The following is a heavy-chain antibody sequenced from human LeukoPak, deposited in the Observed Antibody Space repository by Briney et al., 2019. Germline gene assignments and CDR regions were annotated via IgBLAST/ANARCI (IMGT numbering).Heavy chain of an antibody. Sequence: GGSLRLSCAASGFTFSSYAMHWVRQAPGKGLEWVAVISYDGSNKYYADSVKGRFTISRDNYKNTLYLQMNSLRAEDTAVYYCARAGDSSGSLDYWGQGTLVTVSS. CDR1: GFTFSSYA. D-gene: IGHD1-26*01. CDR2: ISYDGSNK. V-gene: IGHV3-30*04. CDR3: ARAGDSSGSLDY. J-gene: IGHJ4*02.